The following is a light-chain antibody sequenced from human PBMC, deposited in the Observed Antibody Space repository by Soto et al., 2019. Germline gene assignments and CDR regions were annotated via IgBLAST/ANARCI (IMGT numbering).Light chain of an antibody. V-gene: IGLV2-11*01. Sequence: QSALTQPRSVSGSPGQSLTISCTGTSSDVGGYNYVSWYQQHPGKAPKIMIYDVTNRPSGVPDRFSGSKSGNTASLTISGVQAEDEADYYCCSYAGTYTWVLGGGTKLTVL. CDR1: SSDVGGYNY. CDR3: CSYAGTYTWV. CDR2: DVT. J-gene: IGLJ3*02.